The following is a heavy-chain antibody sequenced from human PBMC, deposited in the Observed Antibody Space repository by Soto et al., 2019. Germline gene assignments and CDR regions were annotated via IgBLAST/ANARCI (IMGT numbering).Heavy chain of an antibody. J-gene: IGHJ6*02. CDR2: IYHGGST. V-gene: IGHV4-30-2*01. Sequence: QLQLQESGSGLVKPSQTLSLTCAVSGGSISSGGYSWNWIRQPPGKGLEWIGFIYHGGSTYYYPSLKRRVTISLDRSKNQFSLKLSSVTAADTAVYYCASERSGNGMDVWGQGTTVTVS. CDR1: GGSISSGGYS. CDR3: ASERSGNGMDV.